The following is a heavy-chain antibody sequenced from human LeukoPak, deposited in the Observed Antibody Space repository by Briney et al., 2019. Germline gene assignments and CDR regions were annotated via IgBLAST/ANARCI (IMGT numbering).Heavy chain of an antibody. CDR1: GFTFSRYW. J-gene: IGHJ4*02. D-gene: IGHD2-15*01. CDR3: ARSPYDCSGSSCYPDYFDY. CDR2: INSDGTST. Sequence: SGGSLRLSCAASGFTFSRYWMHWVRHAPGKGLVWVSRINSDGTSTSYADSVKGRFTISRDNAKNTLYLQMNSLRAEDTAVYYCARSPYDCSGSSCYPDYFDYWGQGTLVTVSS. V-gene: IGHV3-74*01.